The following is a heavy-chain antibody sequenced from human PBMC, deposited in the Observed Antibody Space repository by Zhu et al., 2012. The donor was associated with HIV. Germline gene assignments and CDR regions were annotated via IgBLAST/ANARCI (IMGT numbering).Heavy chain of an antibody. Sequence: QVQLQESGPGLVKPSGTLSVTCGVSGASISDSNWWSWIRLSPQRGLEWIGEVYHTGHTNYNPSLKSRVTMSVDKSNNRFSLKLTSVTAADTAVYYCARKFFTLGLDSFWTYVLFDVWGLRDNGHRLV. J-gene: IGHJ3*01. V-gene: IGHV4-4*02. CDR3: ARKFFTLGLDSFWTYVLFDV. CDR1: GASISDSNW. D-gene: IGHD3/OR15-3a*01. CDR2: VYHTGHT.